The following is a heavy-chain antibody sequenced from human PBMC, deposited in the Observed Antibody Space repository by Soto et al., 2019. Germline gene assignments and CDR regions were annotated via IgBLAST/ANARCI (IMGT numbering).Heavy chain of an antibody. CDR1: GGSISSGGYY. Sequence: PSETLSLTCTVSGGSISSGGYYSSWIRQHPGKGLEWIGYIYYSGSTYYNPSLKSRVTISVDTSKNQFSLKLSSVTAADTAVYYCARVRGPDRYYYYYMDVWGKGTTVTVSS. CDR3: ARVRGPDRYYYYYMDV. J-gene: IGHJ6*03. V-gene: IGHV4-31*03. D-gene: IGHD3-10*01. CDR2: IYYSGST.